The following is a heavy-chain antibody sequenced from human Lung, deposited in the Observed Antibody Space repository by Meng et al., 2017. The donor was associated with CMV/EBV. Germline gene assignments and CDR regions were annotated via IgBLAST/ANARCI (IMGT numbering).Heavy chain of an antibody. CDR3: AKDRGWELRLLVH. Sequence: GESLKISCAAGGFTFSNYGMHWVRQTPGKGLQWVAFIGHDGNKKFYTDSVRGRFTIDRDNSRNTLLLRMNSLRDEDTAVYYCAKDRGWELRLLVHWGQGDXVTVYS. D-gene: IGHD1-26*01. CDR2: IGHDGNKK. CDR1: GFTFSNYG. J-gene: IGHJ4*02. V-gene: IGHV3-30*02.